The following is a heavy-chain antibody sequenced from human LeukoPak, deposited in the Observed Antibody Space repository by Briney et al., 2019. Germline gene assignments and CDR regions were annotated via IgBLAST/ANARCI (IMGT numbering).Heavy chain of an antibody. D-gene: IGHD3-16*02. J-gene: IGHJ4*02. Sequence: ASVKVSRKASGYTFTGYYMHWVRQAPGQGLEWMGWISVYNGNTNYAQKPQGRVTMTTDTSTSTAYMELRSLRSDDTAVYYCARDEYYDYVWGSYRSYYFDYWGQGTLVTVSS. V-gene: IGHV1-18*04. CDR3: ARDEYYDYVWGSYRSYYFDY. CDR1: GYTFTGYY. CDR2: ISVYNGNT.